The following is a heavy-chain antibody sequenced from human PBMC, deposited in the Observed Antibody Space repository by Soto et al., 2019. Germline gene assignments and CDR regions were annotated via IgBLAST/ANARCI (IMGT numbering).Heavy chain of an antibody. V-gene: IGHV1-69*13. CDR2: IIPIFGTA. D-gene: IGHD2-21*01. CDR1: GGTFSSYA. J-gene: IGHJ4*02. Sequence: SVKVSCKASGGTFSSYAISWVRQAPGQGLEWMGGIIPIFGTANYAQKFQGRVTITADESTSTAYMELSSLRSEDTAVYYCARVAVSSSPCSSILSSPLDYWGQGTLVTVSS. CDR3: ARVAVSSSPCSSILSSPLDY.